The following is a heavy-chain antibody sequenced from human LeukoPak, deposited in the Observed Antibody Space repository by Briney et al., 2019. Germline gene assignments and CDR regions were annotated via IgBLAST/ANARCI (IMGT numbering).Heavy chain of an antibody. V-gene: IGHV3-74*01. CDR2: INGDDSST. CDR1: EFTFSSFW. Sequence: PGGSLRLSCAASEFTFSSFWMHWVRHAPGEGLVWVSSINGDDSSTSDADSVKGRFTISRDNAKNTLYLQMNSLRAEDTAVYYCAGSRVNAFDIWGQGTMVTVSS. CDR3: AGSRVNAFDI. D-gene: IGHD2-21*01. J-gene: IGHJ3*02.